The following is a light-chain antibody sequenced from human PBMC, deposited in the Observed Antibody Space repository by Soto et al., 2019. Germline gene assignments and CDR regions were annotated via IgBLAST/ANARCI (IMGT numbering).Light chain of an antibody. CDR3: LKYNSAPWT. CDR2: ATS. J-gene: IGKJ1*01. V-gene: IGKV1-27*01. Sequence: DIQMTQSPSSLSASVGDRVTITCRASQGISNYLAWYHQKPGKVPKLLIYATSTLQSGVPSRFSGSGSGTDFTLTISSLQPEDVATYYCLKYNSAPWTFGQGTKVEIK. CDR1: QGISNY.